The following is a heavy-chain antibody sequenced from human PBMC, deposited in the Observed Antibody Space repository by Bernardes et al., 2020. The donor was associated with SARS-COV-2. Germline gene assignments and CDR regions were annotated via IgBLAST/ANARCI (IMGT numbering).Heavy chain of an antibody. D-gene: IGHD3-16*01. Sequence: SESLSLTCAVSGYSFSSGSFWGWLRQPPGRGLEWIGNSYHSGSTYYTPSLKSRVTISVDTSKNQFSLKMSTVTAADTALYYCAKVGGLVPRLVYYYDYGMDVWGQGTTVTVSS. CDR1: GYSFSSGSF. CDR3: AKVGGLVPRLVYYYDYGMDV. V-gene: IGHV4-38-2*01. CDR2: SYHSGST. J-gene: IGHJ6*02.